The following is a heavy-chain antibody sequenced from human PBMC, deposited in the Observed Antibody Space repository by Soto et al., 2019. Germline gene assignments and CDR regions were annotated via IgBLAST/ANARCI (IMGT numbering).Heavy chain of an antibody. V-gene: IGHV3-23*01. CDR1: GFTFSSYA. J-gene: IGHJ4*02. CDR3: AKSGSGGSSTYYFDY. D-gene: IGHD2-15*01. CDR2: ISGSGGST. Sequence: GGSLRLSCAASGFTFSSYAMSWVRQAPGKGLEWVSAISGSGGSTYYADSVKGRFTISRDNSKNTLYLQMNSLRVEDTAVYYCAKSGSGGSSTYYFDYWGQGTLVTVSS.